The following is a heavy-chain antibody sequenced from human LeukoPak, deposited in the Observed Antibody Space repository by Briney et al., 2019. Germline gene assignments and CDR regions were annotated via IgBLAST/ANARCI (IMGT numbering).Heavy chain of an antibody. J-gene: IGHJ5*02. CDR1: GFTFSSYA. D-gene: IGHD5-12*01. Sequence: GSLRLSCAASGFTFSSYAMSWVRQAPGKGLEWIGSTHHSGTTYYNPSLKSRVTISLDTFKNQFSLKLTSVTAADTAVFYCARLDIGDSGNPNWFDPWGQGTLVTVSS. CDR2: THHSGTT. CDR3: ARLDIGDSGNPNWFDP. V-gene: IGHV4-38-2*01.